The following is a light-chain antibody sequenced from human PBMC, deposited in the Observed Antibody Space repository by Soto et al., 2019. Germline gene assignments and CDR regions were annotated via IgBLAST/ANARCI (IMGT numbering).Light chain of an antibody. CDR1: RSDVGHPYNY. V-gene: IGLV2-14*03. Sequence: QSALTQPASVSGSPGQSITISCTGTRSDVGHPYNYVSWYQQHPGKAPKLLIFKVSNRLSGISGRFSGSKSGNPASLTISGLQAEDEADYYCMSCIGSTSTHWVLGGGTKLTV. CDR3: MSCIGSTSTHWV. J-gene: IGLJ3*02. CDR2: KVS.